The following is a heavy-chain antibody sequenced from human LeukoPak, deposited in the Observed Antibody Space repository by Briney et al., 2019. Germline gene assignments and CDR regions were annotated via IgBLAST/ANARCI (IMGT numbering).Heavy chain of an antibody. CDR1: GYTFTSYD. CDR2: MNPNSGNT. D-gene: IGHD5-24*01. J-gene: IGHJ5*02. Sequence: ASVKVSCKASGYTFTSYDINWVRQATGQGLEWMGWMNPNSGNTGYAQKFQGRVTMTRNTSISTAYMELSSLRSEDTAVYYCARGVEMATIDWFDPWGQGTLVTVSS. CDR3: ARGVEMATIDWFDP. V-gene: IGHV1-8*01.